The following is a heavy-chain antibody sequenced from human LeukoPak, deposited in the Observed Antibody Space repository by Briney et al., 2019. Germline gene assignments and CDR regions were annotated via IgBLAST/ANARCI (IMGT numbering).Heavy chain of an antibody. D-gene: IGHD5-18*01. J-gene: IGHJ4*02. Sequence: GGSLRLSCRASGFIFGDYAMSWVRQAPGKGLEWVGFISSKTYGGTTEYVASVKGRFTISRDDSKSIAYLQMNSLKAEDTAVYYCAREGTWIQLWSFDYWGQGTLVTVSS. V-gene: IGHV3-49*04. CDR1: GFIFGDYA. CDR3: AREGTWIQLWSFDY. CDR2: ISSKTYGGTT.